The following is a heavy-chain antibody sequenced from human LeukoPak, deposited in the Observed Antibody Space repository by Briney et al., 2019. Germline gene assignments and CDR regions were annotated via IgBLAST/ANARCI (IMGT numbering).Heavy chain of an antibody. D-gene: IGHD3-22*01. CDR3: ARHGRTYYDSSGFYLEEDWFDP. J-gene: IGHJ5*02. V-gene: IGHV4-59*08. Sequence: SETLSLTCTVSGASISPYYWSWIRQPPGEGLEWIGYIYYSGSTNYGPSLKTRVTISVDTSRNQFSLKLNSVTAADTAVYYCARHGRTYYDSSGFYLEEDWFDPWGQGTLVTVSS. CDR1: GASISPYY. CDR2: IYYSGST.